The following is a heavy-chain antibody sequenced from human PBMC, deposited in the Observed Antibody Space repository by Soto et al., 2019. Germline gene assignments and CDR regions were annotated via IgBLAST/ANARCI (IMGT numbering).Heavy chain of an antibody. Sequence: SVKVSCKASGGTFSSYAISWVRQAPGQGLEWMGGIIPIFGTANYAQKFQGRVTITADESTSTAYMELSSLRSEDTAVYYCARDLRDCSSTSCYLGYYYYGMDVWGHGTTVTVSS. V-gene: IGHV1-69*13. CDR2: IIPIFGTA. D-gene: IGHD2-2*01. CDR1: GGTFSSYA. J-gene: IGHJ6*02. CDR3: ARDLRDCSSTSCYLGYYYYGMDV.